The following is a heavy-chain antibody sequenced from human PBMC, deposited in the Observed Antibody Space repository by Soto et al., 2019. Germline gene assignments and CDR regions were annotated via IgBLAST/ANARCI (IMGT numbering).Heavy chain of an antibody. CDR3: VHSPSSGYNYILWFDP. V-gene: IGHV2-5*02. Sequence: QITLKESGPMLVKPTQTLTLTCTFSGFSLSTSGVGVGWIRQPPGKALEWLALIYWDDDKRYSPSLKSRLTITEDTSTNQVVLTMTNMDPVDTATYYCVHSPSSGYNYILWFDPWGQGALVTVSS. CDR1: GFSLSTSGVG. J-gene: IGHJ5*02. D-gene: IGHD3-22*01. CDR2: IYWDDDK.